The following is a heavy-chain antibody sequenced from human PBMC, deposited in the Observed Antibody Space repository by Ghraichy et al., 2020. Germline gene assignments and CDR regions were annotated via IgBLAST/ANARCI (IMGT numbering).Heavy chain of an antibody. D-gene: IGHD6-19*01. CDR3: AKDTAVAAIEYFRH. J-gene: IGHJ1*01. V-gene: IGHV3-23*01. Sequence: GESLNISCAASGFTFSSYAMSWVRQAPGKGLEWVSAISGSGGSTYYADSVKGRFSISRDNSKNTLYLQMNSLRAEDTAVYYCAKDTAVAAIEYFRHWGQGTLVTVSS. CDR2: ISGSGGST. CDR1: GFTFSSYA.